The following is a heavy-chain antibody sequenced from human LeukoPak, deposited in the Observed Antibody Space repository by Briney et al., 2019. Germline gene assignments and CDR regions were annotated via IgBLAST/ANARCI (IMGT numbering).Heavy chain of an antibody. V-gene: IGHV1-2*04. J-gene: IGHJ4*02. CDR2: INPNSGGT. D-gene: IGHD6-13*01. Sequence: ASVKVSCKASGYTFTGYYMHWVRQAPGQGLEWMGWINPNSGGTNYAQKFQGWVTMTRDTSISTAYMELSRLRSDDTAVYYCARTPGRGSSWIFDYWGQGTLVTVSS. CDR1: GYTFTGYY. CDR3: ARTPGRGSSWIFDY.